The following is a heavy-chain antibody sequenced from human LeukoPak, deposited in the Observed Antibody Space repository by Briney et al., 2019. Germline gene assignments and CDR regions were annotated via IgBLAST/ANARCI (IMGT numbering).Heavy chain of an antibody. J-gene: IGHJ4*02. D-gene: IGHD3-10*01. V-gene: IGHV1-18*01. Sequence: ASGKVSCKASGYTFTSYGISWVRQAPGQGLEWMGWISAYNGNTNYAQKLQGRVTMTTDTSTSTAYMELRSLRSDDTAVYYCARTSEYYYGSGSYFDYWGQGTLVTVSS. CDR2: ISAYNGNT. CDR3: ARTSEYYYGSGSYFDY. CDR1: GYTFTSYG.